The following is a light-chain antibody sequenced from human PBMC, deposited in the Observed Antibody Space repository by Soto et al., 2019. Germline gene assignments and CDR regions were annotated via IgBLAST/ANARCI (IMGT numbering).Light chain of an antibody. CDR2: GNG. Sequence: QPVLTQPPSVSGAPGQRVTISCTGSSSNIGAGYDVHWYQQLPGTAPKLLMSGNGNRPAGVPDRFSGSKSGTSASLAITGLQAEDEADYYCQSYDSSLSGSLFGGGTKVTVL. CDR3: QSYDSSLSGSL. V-gene: IGLV1-40*01. J-gene: IGLJ2*01. CDR1: SSNIGAGYD.